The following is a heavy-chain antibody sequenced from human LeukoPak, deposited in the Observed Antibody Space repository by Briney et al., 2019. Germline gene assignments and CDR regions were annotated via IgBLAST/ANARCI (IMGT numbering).Heavy chain of an antibody. J-gene: IGHJ5*02. V-gene: IGHV4-59*08. CDR3: ARASQYCSGGSCYYWFDP. CDR2: IYYSGST. Sequence: SETLSLTCTVSGGSISSYYWSWIRQPPGKGLEWIGYIYYSGSTNYNPSLKSRVTISVDTSKNQFSLKLSSVTAAGTAVYYCARASQYCSGGSCYYWFDPWGQGTLVTVSS. D-gene: IGHD2-15*01. CDR1: GGSISSYY.